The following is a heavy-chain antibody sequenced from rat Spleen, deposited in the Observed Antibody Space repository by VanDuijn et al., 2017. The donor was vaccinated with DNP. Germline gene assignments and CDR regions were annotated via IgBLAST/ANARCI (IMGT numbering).Heavy chain of an antibody. Sequence: EVQLVESGGGSAQPGRSLKLSCAASGFTFSDYNMAWVRQSPKMGLEWVATIIYDGSHTFYRDTVQGRLTISRDNAKTTLYLQMDSLRSEDTATYYCATFEERDAWGQGTSVTVSS. CDR2: IIYDGSHT. J-gene: IGHJ4*01. D-gene: IGHD4-2*01. CDR3: ATFEERDA. V-gene: IGHV5-7*01. CDR1: GFTFSDYN.